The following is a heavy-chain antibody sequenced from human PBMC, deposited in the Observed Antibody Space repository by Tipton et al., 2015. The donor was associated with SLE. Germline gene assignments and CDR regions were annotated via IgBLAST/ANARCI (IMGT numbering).Heavy chain of an antibody. V-gene: IGHV1-69*09. CDR2: IIPILGIA. CDR3: ATAPEGLAPEYFQY. CDR1: GGTFSSYT. Sequence: QLVQSGAEVKKPGSSVKVSCKASGGTFSSYTINWVRQAPGQGLEWMGRIIPILGIANYAQKFQGRVTITADKSTSTTYMELSSLRSEDTAVYFCATAPEGLAPEYFQYWGQGSLVTGSS. J-gene: IGHJ1*01. D-gene: IGHD2-21*01.